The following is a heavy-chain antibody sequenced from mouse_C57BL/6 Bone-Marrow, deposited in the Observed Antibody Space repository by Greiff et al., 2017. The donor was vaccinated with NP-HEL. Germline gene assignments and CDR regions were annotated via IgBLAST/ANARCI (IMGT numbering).Heavy chain of an antibody. CDR3: ARNGVTTGVPNWYCDV. J-gene: IGHJ1*03. D-gene: IGHD1-1*01. CDR1: GYTFTDYN. Sequence: LVKPGASVKMSCKASGYTFTDYNMHWVKQSHGKSLEWLGYINPNNGGTSYNQKFTGKATLTVNKSSCTAYMSPRRLTSKDSAVYYCARNGVTTGVPNWYCDVWGTGTTVTVSS. V-gene: IGHV1-22*01. CDR2: INPNNGGT.